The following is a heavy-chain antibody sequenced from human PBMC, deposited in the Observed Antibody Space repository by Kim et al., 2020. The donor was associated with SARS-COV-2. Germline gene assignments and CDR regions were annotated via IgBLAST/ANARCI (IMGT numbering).Heavy chain of an antibody. CDR3: ARVHGGNSIYWYFDL. D-gene: IGHD2-21*02. V-gene: IGHV4-59*01. CDR1: GGSISSYY. CDR2: IYYSGST. Sequence: SETLSLTCTVSGGSISSYYWSWIRQPPGKGLEWIGYIYYSGSTNYNPSLKSRVTISVDTSKNQFSLKLSSVTAADTAVYYCARVHGGNSIYWYFDLWGRGTLVTVSS. J-gene: IGHJ2*01.